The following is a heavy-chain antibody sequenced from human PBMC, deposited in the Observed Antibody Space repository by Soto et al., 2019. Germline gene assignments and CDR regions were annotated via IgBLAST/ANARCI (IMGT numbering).Heavy chain of an antibody. CDR2: IIPIFGTA. D-gene: IGHD3-3*01. Sequence: GASVKVSCKASGGTFSSYAISWVRQAPGQGLEWMGGIIPIFGTANYAQKFQGRVTITADESTSTAYMELSSLRSEDTDVYYCASGEWLLFDYWGQGTLVTVSS. CDR1: GGTFSSYA. CDR3: ASGEWLLFDY. J-gene: IGHJ4*02. V-gene: IGHV1-69*13.